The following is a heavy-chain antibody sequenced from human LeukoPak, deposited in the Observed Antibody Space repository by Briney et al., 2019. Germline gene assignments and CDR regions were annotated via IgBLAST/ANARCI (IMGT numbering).Heavy chain of an antibody. J-gene: IGHJ4*02. CDR3: ARHYDYFDY. Sequence: SETLSFTCTVSGGSISSSSYYWGWIRQPPGKGLERIGSIYYSGSTYYNPSLKSRVTISVDTSKNQFSLNLNSVTAADTAVYHCARHYDYFDYWGQGTLVTVSS. CDR2: IYYSGST. V-gene: IGHV4-39*01. D-gene: IGHD4-17*01. CDR1: GGSISSSSYY.